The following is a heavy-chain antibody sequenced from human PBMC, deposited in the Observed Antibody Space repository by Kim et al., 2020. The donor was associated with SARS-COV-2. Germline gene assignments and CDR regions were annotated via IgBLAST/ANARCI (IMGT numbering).Heavy chain of an antibody. CDR1: GYTLTELS. V-gene: IGHV1-24*01. J-gene: IGHJ6*02. D-gene: IGHD6-6*01. CDR3: ATEEIVTARPVYYYYGMDV. CDR2: FDPEDGET. Sequence: ASVKVSCKVSGYTLTELSMHWVRQAPGKGLEWMGGFDPEDGETIYAQKFQGRVTMTEDTSTDTAYMELSSLRSEDTAVYYCATEEIVTARPVYYYYGMDVWGQGTTVTVSS.